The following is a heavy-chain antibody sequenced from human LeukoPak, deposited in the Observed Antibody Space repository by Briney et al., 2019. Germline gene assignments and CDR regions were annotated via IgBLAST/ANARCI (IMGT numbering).Heavy chain of an antibody. J-gene: IGHJ4*02. D-gene: IGHD6-13*01. V-gene: IGHV3-64*01. Sequence: TGGSLRLSCAVSGFTFSTYAMHWVRQAPGEGLEYVSGISRDGGSTYYANSVKGRFTISRDNSKNTLYLQMGSLRGEDMAVYYCARDLAAASYWGQGTLVTVSS. CDR2: ISRDGGST. CDR1: GFTFSTYA. CDR3: ARDLAAASY.